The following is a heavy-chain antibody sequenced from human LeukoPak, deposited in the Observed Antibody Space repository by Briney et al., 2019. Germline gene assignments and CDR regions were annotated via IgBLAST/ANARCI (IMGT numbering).Heavy chain of an antibody. CDR2: ISSSSSYI. J-gene: IGHJ4*02. V-gene: IGHV3-21*01. CDR1: GFTFSSYS. CDR3: ARVRDSGYEFDY. D-gene: IGHD5-12*01. Sequence: GGSLRLSCAASGFTFSSYSMNWVRQAPGKGLEWVSSISSSSSYIYYADSVKGRFTISRDNAKNSLYLQMNSLRAEDTAVYYCARVRDSGYEFDYWGQGTLVTVSS.